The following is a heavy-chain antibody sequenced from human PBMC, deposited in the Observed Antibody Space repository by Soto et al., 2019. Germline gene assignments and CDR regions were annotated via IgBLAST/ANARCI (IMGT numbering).Heavy chain of an antibody. D-gene: IGHD5-12*01. CDR1: GFTFSSYD. V-gene: IGHV3-13*04. CDR2: IGTAGDT. CDR3: ASRRGNSGYVN. J-gene: IGHJ4*02. Sequence: GGSLRLSCAASGFTFSSYDMHWVRQATGKGLEWVSAIGTAGDTYYPGSVKGRFTISRENAKNSLYLQMNSLRAGDTAVYYCASRRGNSGYVNWGQGTLVNVSS.